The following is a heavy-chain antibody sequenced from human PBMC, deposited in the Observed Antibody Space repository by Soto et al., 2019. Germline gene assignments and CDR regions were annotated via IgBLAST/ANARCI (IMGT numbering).Heavy chain of an antibody. CDR1: GGSFSGYY. Sequence: SETLSLTCAVYGGSFSGYYWSWIRQPPGKGLEWIGEINHSGSTNYNPSLKSRVTISVDTSKNQFSLKLSSVTAADTAVYYCARGRVDSLAVVLAAQGYYYYYGMAVWGQGTTVTVSS. V-gene: IGHV4-34*01. CDR2: INHSGST. D-gene: IGHD2-2*01. J-gene: IGHJ6*02. CDR3: ARGRVDSLAVVLAAQGYYYYYGMAV.